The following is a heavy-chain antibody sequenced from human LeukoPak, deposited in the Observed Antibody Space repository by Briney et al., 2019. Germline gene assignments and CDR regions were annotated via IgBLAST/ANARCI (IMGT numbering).Heavy chain of an antibody. J-gene: IGHJ6*03. CDR1: GFTFSSYG. Sequence: GSLRLSCAASGFTFSSYGMTWIRQPPGKGLEWIGEINHSGSTNYNPSLKSRVTISVDTSKNQFSLKLSSVTAADTAVYYCARLCPFDWLLSYYYYYMDVWGKGTTVTISS. CDR3: ARLCPFDWLLSYYYYYMDV. D-gene: IGHD3-9*01. V-gene: IGHV4-34*01. CDR2: INHSGST.